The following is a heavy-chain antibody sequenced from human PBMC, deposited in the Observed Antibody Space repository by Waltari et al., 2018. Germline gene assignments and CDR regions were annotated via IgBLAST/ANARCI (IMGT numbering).Heavy chain of an antibody. J-gene: IGHJ5*02. Sequence: QLQLQESGPGLVKPSETLSLTCTVSGGSISSSSYYWGWLRQSPGKGLEWIGNIYYSGSTYYGGSTYYNPTLKSRVSISGDTSKNQFSLKLSSVTAADTAVYYCARHWKKSRYRFDPWGQGTLVTVSS. D-gene: IGHD1-1*01. CDR1: GGSISSSSYY. CDR3: ARHWKKSRYRFDP. CDR2: IYYSGSTYYGGST. V-gene: IGHV4-39*01.